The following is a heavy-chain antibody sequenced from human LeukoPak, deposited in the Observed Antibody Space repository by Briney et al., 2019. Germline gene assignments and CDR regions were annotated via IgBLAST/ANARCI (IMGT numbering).Heavy chain of an antibody. Sequence: ASVKVSCKVSGYTLSELSIHWVRQGPGKGFTWMGGFDPEDVDIAYAQNFQGRVTMTEDTSTDTAYMELSSLTSEDTAVYYCASGFQGVIHFNEVVFDIGAKGT. J-gene: IGHJ3*02. V-gene: IGHV1-24*01. D-gene: IGHD3-10*01. CDR2: FDPEDVDI. CDR1: GYTLSELS. CDR3: ASGFQGVIHFNEVVFDI.